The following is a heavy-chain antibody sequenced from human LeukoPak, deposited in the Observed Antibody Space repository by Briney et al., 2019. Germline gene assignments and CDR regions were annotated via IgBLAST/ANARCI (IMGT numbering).Heavy chain of an antibody. D-gene: IGHD3-10*01. J-gene: IGHJ4*02. CDR2: IDWDDDK. Sequence: ESGPTLVKPTQTLTLTCTFSGFSLRTSGVGVGWIRQPPGKALEWLARIDWDDDKYYSTSLKTRLTISKDTSKNQVVLTMTNMDPVDTATYYCARSYHYYGSGIGPIGAFDYWGQGTLVTVSS. CDR3: ARSYHYYGSGIGPIGAFDY. V-gene: IGHV2-70*11. CDR1: GFSLRTSGVG.